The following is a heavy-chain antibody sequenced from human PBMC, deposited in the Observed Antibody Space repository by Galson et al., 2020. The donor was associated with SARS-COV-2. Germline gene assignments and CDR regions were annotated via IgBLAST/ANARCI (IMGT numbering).Heavy chain of an antibody. CDR3: ATQEDYYGSGSYYTYYYYGMDV. J-gene: IGHJ6*02. CDR2: IYDSGTT. CDR1: GGSISSGGYY. D-gene: IGHD3-10*01. V-gene: IGHV4-31*03. Sequence: ASETLSLTCTVSGGSISSGGYYWSWIRQHPGKGLEWIGHIYDSGTTYHNPSLKRRITIQIDTSKNQFSLKLSSVTAADTAVYYCATQEDYYGSGSYYTYYYYGMDVWGQGTSVTVSS.